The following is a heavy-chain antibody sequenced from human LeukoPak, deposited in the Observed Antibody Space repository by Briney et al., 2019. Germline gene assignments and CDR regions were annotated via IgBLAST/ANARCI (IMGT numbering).Heavy chain of an antibody. CDR1: GFTFSSYE. J-gene: IGHJ4*02. D-gene: IGHD6-13*01. Sequence: PGGSLRLSCAASGFTFSSYEMNWVRQAPGKGLEWVSYISSSGSTIYYADSVRGRFTISRDNAKNSLYLQMNSLRAEDTAVYYCARDTERYSSSLFGYWGQGTLVTVSS. CDR2: ISSSGSTI. CDR3: ARDTERYSSSLFGY. V-gene: IGHV3-48*03.